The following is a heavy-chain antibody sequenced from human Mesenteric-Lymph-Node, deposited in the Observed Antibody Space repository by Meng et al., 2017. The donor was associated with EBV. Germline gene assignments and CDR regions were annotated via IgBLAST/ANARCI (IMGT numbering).Heavy chain of an antibody. CDR2: IYYSGSA. CDR1: GGSVSSGSYY. V-gene: IGHV4-61*01. J-gene: IGHJ2*01. CDR3: GRGRTYWYFDL. Sequence: QEQLQELRPGLVKPSETLSLTCTVSGGSVSSGSYYWSWIRQPPGKGLEWIGYIYYSGSANYNPSLKSRVTISVDTSKNQFSLKLSSVTAADTAVYYCGRGRTYWYFDLWGRGTLVTVSS.